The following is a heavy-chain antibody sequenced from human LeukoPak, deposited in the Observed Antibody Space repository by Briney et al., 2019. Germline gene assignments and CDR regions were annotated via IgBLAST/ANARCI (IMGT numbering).Heavy chain of an antibody. Sequence: SETLSLTCTVSGDSISGYFWSWIRQPPGKGLEWIGYIYYSGSTNYNPSLKSRVTISLDTSKNQFSLKLSSVTAADTAVYYCARREYNWFDPWGQGTLVTVSS. V-gene: IGHV4-59*12. CDR2: IYYSGST. J-gene: IGHJ5*02. CDR3: ARREYNWFDP. CDR1: GDSISGYF.